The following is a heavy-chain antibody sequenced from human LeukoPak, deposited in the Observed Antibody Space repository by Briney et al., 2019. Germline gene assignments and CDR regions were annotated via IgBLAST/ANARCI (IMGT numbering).Heavy chain of an antibody. J-gene: IGHJ4*02. Sequence: PGGSLRLSCAASGFTFSSYAMNWVRQAPGKGLEWVSSISSSSSYIYYADSVKGRFTISRDNAKNSLYLQMNSLRAEDTAVYYCARDRDFGVVIDPYYFDYWGQGTLVTVSS. CDR2: ISSSSSYI. CDR1: GFTFSSYA. V-gene: IGHV3-21*01. CDR3: ARDRDFGVVIDPYYFDY. D-gene: IGHD3-3*01.